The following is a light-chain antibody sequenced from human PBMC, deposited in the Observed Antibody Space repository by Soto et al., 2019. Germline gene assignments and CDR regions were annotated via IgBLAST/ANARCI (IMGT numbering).Light chain of an antibody. V-gene: IGKV3-20*01. J-gene: IGKJ1*01. CDR1: QSVSSSY. CDR2: GES. CDR3: QHYNSYSEA. Sequence: VLTQPPGALSLSPGDRATLSCRGSQSVSSSYLAWYQQKTGQAPRLLIYGESSRATGIPDRLSGSGSGTELNLTISRLQPDDFATYYCQHYNSYSEACGQGTKVDIK.